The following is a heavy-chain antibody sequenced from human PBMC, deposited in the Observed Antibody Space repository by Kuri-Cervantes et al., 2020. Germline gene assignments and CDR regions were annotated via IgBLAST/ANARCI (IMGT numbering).Heavy chain of an antibody. D-gene: IGHD6-13*01. CDR3: ARGRGAAAGTYYYMDV. CDR2: INHSGST. J-gene: IGHJ6*03. CDR1: GGSFSGYY. V-gene: IGHV4-34*01. Sequence: GSLRLSCAVYGGSFSGYYWSWIRQPPGKGLEWIGEINHSGSTNYNPSLKSRVTISVDTSKNQFSLKLSSVTAADTAAYYCARGRGAAAGTYYYMDVWGKGTTVTVSS.